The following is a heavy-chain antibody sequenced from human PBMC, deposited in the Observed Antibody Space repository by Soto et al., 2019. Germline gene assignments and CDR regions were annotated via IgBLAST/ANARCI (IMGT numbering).Heavy chain of an antibody. Sequence: QVQLVQSGAEVKKPGSSVKVSCKASGGTFSSYAISWVRQAPGQGLEWMGGIIPIFGTANYAQKFQGRVTITADESTSTAYRELSSLGAEDTAVYYCARSPGDDYVWGSFWGVGNWFDPWGQGTLVTVSS. V-gene: IGHV1-69*12. J-gene: IGHJ5*02. CDR3: ARSPGDDYVWGSFWGVGNWFDP. CDR1: GGTFSSYA. D-gene: IGHD3-16*01. CDR2: IIPIFGTA.